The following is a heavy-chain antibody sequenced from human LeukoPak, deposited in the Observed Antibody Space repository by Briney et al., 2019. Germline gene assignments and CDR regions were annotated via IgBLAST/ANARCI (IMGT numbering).Heavy chain of an antibody. V-gene: IGHV1-69*05. CDR1: GGTFSSYA. CDR2: IIPIFGTA. D-gene: IGHD3-3*01. J-gene: IGHJ4*02. Sequence: ASVKVSCKASGGTFSSYAISWVRQAPGQGLEWMGGIIPIFGTANYAQKFQGRVTITTDESTSTAYMELSSLRSEDTAVYYCARTYYDFWSGYYEGGYFDYWGQGTLVTVSS. CDR3: ARTYYDFWSGYYEGGYFDY.